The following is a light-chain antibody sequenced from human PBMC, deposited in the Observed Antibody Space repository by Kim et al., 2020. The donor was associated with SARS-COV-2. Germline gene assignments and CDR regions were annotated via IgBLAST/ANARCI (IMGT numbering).Light chain of an antibody. Sequence: EIVLTQSPATLSLSPGERATLSCRASQSVSRYLAWYQQKPGQAPRLLISDASNRATGIPARFSGSGSGTDFTLTISSLEPEDFAVYYCQQRSNWPPYTFGQGTKLEI. CDR3: QQRSNWPPYT. CDR1: QSVSRY. V-gene: IGKV3-11*01. J-gene: IGKJ2*01. CDR2: DAS.